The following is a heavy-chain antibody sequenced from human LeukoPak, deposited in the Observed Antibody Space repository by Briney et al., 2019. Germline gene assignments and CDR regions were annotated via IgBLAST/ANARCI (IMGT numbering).Heavy chain of an antibody. CDR1: GLTFNNYA. CDR3: ARAYFNH. V-gene: IGHV3-23*01. CDR2: ISKSGDHT. J-gene: IGHJ4*02. Sequence: GGSLRLSCAVSGLTFNNYAMSWVRQAPGKGLEWVSAISKSGDHTYYAASAKGRFTIYRDNSKNTQYLQMNSLRAEDTAVYYCARAYFNHWGQGTLVTVSS.